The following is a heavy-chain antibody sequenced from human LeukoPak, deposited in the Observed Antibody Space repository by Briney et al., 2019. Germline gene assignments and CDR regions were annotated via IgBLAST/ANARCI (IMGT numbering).Heavy chain of an antibody. CDR2: IWYDGSNN. CDR1: GFTFSTFG. J-gene: IGHJ4*02. CDR3: AKTSPSRGNSFDY. Sequence: PGGSLRLSCAASGFTFSTFGMHWVRQAPGKGLEWVAVIWYDGSNNYYADSVKGRFTTSRDNTKNTLYLQMNSLRAEDTAVYYCAKTSPSRGNSFDYWGQGTLVTVSS. V-gene: IGHV3-33*06. D-gene: IGHD5-24*01.